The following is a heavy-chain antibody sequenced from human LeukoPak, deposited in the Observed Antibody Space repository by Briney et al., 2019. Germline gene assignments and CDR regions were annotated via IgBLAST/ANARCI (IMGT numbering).Heavy chain of an antibody. D-gene: IGHD2-2*01. J-gene: IGHJ5*02. CDR1: GGTFSSYA. V-gene: IGHV1-69*04. CDR2: IIPILDIA. CDR3: ARSYQLPLNWFDP. Sequence: SVEVSCKASGGTFSSYAISWVRQAPGQGLEWMGRIIPILDIANYAQNFQGRVTITADKSSSTAYMELSSLRSADTAVYYCARSYQLPLNWFDPWGQGTLVTVSS.